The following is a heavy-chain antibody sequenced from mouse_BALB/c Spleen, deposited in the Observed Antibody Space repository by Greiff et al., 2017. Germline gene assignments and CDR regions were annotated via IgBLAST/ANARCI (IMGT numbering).Heavy chain of an antibody. V-gene: IGHV3-8*02. J-gene: IGHJ3*01. D-gene: IGHD2-10*01. CDR3: ARGAYYGNLAY. Sequence: VQLMQSGPSLVQPSQTLSLTCSVTGVSITSGYLHWIRQSPGNKLEYMGYISYSGSTYYNPSLKSRISITRDTSKNQYYLQLNSVTTEDTATYYCARGAYYGNLAYWGQGTLVTVSA. CDR1: GVSITSGY. CDR2: ISYSGST.